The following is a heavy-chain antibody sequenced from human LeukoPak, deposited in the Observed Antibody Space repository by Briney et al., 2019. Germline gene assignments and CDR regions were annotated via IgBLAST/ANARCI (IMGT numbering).Heavy chain of an antibody. D-gene: IGHD2-15*01. V-gene: IGHV1-3*03. CDR1: GYTFTSYA. Sequence: ASVKVSCKASGYTFTSYAMHWVRQAPGQRLEWMGWINAGNGNTKYSQEFQGRVTITRDTSASTAYMELSSLRSEDMAVYYCAKLRVGAQDAFDIWGQGTMVTVSS. CDR3: AKLRVGAQDAFDI. CDR2: INAGNGNT. J-gene: IGHJ3*02.